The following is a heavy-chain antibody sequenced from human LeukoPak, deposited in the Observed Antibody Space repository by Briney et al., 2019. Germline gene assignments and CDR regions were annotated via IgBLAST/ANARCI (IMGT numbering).Heavy chain of an antibody. D-gene: IGHD4-17*01. CDR3: ARGYGDYDGDY. Sequence: GGSLRLFCAASGFTFSSYGMHWVRQAPGKGLEWVAVIWYDGSNKYYADSVKGRFTISRDNSKNTLYLQMNSLRAEDTAVYYCARGYGDYDGDYWGQGTLVTVSS. J-gene: IGHJ4*02. CDR1: GFTFSSYG. V-gene: IGHV3-33*01. CDR2: IWYDGSNK.